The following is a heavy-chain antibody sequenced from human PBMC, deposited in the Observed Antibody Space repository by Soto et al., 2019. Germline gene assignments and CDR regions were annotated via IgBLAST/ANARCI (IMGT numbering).Heavy chain of an antibody. Sequence: QITLKESGPTLVKPTQTLTLTCTFSGFSLTTSGVGVGWTRQPPGKALEWLAVIYWDDGKFYSPSLKSRLTIPKDTSKNQVVLTMNNMDPVDTATYYCPHRRVQWGMDVWGQGTTVTVSS. D-gene: IGHD1-26*01. CDR2: IYWDDGK. CDR3: PHRRVQWGMDV. V-gene: IGHV2-5*02. CDR1: GFSLTTSGVG. J-gene: IGHJ6*02.